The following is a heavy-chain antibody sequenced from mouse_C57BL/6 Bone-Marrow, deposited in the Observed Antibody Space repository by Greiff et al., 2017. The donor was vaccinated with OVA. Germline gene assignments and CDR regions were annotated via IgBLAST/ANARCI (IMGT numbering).Heavy chain of an antibody. CDR2: ISSGGDYI. V-gene: IGHV5-9-1*02. Sequence: EVKVVESGEGLVKPGGSLKLSCAASGFTFSSYAMSWVRQTPEKRLEWVAYISSGGDYIYYADTVKGRFTISRDNARNTLYLQMSGLKSENTAMYYCTRDQYSHYAMDYWGQGTSVTVSS. D-gene: IGHD2-12*01. CDR1: GFTFSSYA. J-gene: IGHJ4*01. CDR3: TRDQYSHYAMDY.